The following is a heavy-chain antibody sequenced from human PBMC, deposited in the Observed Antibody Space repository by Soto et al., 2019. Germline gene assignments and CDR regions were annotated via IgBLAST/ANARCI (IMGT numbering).Heavy chain of an antibody. CDR3: ARDQRYYDSSGYPGYFDY. Sequence: GASVKVSCKASGGTFSSYAISWVRQAPGQGXEWMGGIIPIFGTANYAQKFQGRVTITADESTSTAYMELSSLRSEDTAVYYCARDQRYYDSSGYPGYFDYWGQGTLVTVSS. V-gene: IGHV1-69*13. CDR1: GGTFSSYA. J-gene: IGHJ4*02. D-gene: IGHD3-22*01. CDR2: IIPIFGTA.